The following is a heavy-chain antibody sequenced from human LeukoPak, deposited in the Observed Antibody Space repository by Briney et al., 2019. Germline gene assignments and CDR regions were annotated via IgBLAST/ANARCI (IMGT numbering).Heavy chain of an antibody. CDR1: EYSFPNYC. Sequence: GESLKISCKHSEYSFPNYCIGWVRQMPGKGLEWMGIIYPDDSDTRYSPSFQGQVTTSADKSINTAYLQWSSLKASDSAMYYCARRLGGADVFDIWGQGTMVTVSS. V-gene: IGHV5-51*01. D-gene: IGHD3-16*01. J-gene: IGHJ3*02. CDR3: ARRLGGADVFDI. CDR2: IYPDDSDT.